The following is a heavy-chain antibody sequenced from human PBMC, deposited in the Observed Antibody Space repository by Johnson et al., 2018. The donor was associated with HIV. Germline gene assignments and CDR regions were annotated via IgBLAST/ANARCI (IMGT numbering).Heavy chain of an antibody. CDR1: GFTFSSYD. D-gene: IGHD2-21*02. CDR3: AKMVTAGNDAFYI. CDR2: ISGSGGST. J-gene: IGHJ3*02. Sequence: VQLVESGGGLVQPGGSLRLSCAASGFTFSSYDMHWVRQATGKGLEWVSAISGSGGSTYYADSVKGRFTISRDNSKNTVYLHMRTLRAEDTAVYYCAKMVTAGNDAFYIWGQGTMVTVSS. V-gene: IGHV3-23*04.